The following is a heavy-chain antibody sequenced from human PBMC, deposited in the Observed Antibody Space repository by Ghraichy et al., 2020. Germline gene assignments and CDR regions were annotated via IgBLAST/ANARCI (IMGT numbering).Heavy chain of an antibody. Sequence: SETLSLTCTVSGGSISSSSYYWGWIRQPPGKGLEWIGSIYYSGSTYYNPSLKSRVTISVDTSKNQFSLKLSSVTAADTAVYYCARSPMWQPGGWRGWYFDLWGRGTLVTVSS. CDR1: GGSISSSSYY. D-gene: IGHD4-23*01. CDR2: IYYSGST. CDR3: ARSPMWQPGGWRGWYFDL. V-gene: IGHV4-39*01. J-gene: IGHJ2*01.